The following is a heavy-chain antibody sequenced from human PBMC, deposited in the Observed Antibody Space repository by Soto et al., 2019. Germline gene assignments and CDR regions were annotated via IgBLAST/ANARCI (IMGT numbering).Heavy chain of an antibody. Sequence: QVQLVQSGAEVKKPGSSVKVSCKASGGTFSSYAISWVRQAPGQGLEWMGGIIPIFGTANYAQKFHGRVTITADESTSTAYMELSSLRSEDTAVYYCAIVITMVRGVRGWNFYYWGQGTLVNVSS. CDR2: IIPIFGTA. CDR1: GGTFSSYA. CDR3: AIVITMVRGVRGWNFYY. V-gene: IGHV1-69*01. D-gene: IGHD3-10*01. J-gene: IGHJ4*02.